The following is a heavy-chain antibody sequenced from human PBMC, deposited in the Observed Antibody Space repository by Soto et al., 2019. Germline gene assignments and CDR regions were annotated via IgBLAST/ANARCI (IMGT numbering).Heavy chain of an antibody. D-gene: IGHD2-21*01. V-gene: IGHV4-59*01. CDR1: VDSISTYY. CDR3: ARTRMIESWIDY. CDR2: VYYSGST. J-gene: IGHJ4*01. Sequence: SYTLSLTCYVSVDSISTYYWSWVRQPPGKGLEWIGYVYYSGSTLYNPSLGSRVTLSIDMSKKQVSLKLNSVIAADTAVYYCARTRMIESWIDYWGHGTLVTVSS.